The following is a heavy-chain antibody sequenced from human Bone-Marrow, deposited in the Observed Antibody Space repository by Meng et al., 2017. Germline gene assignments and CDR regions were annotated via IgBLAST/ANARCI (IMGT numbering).Heavy chain of an antibody. V-gene: IGHV4-39*01. J-gene: IGHJ3*01. CDR2: LFHRGSP. Sequence: SETLSLTCTVSGGSISSSSYYWGWIRQAPGKGREWIGSLFHRGSPYNNPSLRSRVTISLDTSRNQFSLNLSSVTATDTAIYYCARGTGMTPRRLDAFDVWGQGAMVTVSS. CDR3: ARGTGMTPRRLDAFDV. D-gene: IGHD3-16*01. CDR1: GGSISSSSYY.